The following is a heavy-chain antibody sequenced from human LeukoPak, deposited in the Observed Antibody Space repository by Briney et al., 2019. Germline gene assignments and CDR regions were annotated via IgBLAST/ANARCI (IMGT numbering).Heavy chain of an antibody. CDR1: GFTFSTYW. Sequence: PGGSLRLFCAASGFTFSTYWINWVRQAPGKGLEWVANINQDGREKYYVDSVKGRFTISRDNARNTLYLQMNSLRAEDTAVYYCARDFRNAGDYWGQGTLVTVSS. J-gene: IGHJ4*02. CDR2: INQDGREK. CDR3: ARDFRNAGDY. V-gene: IGHV3-7*01. D-gene: IGHD1-14*01.